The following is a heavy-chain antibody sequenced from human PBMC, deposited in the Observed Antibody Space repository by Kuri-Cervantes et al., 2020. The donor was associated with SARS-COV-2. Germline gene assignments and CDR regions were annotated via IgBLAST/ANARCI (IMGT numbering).Heavy chain of an antibody. J-gene: IGHJ4*02. CDR1: GFTFSDYY. Sequence: GGSLRLSCAASGFTFSDYYMSSIRQAPGKGLEWVSSISSSSSYIYYADSVKGRFTISRDNAKNSLYLQMNSLRAEDTAVYYCASDYGSGSYSPSFDYWGQGTLVTVSS. CDR2: ISSSSSYI. D-gene: IGHD3-10*01. CDR3: ASDYGSGSYSPSFDY. V-gene: IGHV3-11*06.